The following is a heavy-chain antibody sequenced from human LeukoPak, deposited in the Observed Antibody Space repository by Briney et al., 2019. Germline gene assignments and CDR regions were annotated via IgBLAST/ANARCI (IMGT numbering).Heavy chain of an antibody. CDR3: ARVNEQWLATYFDY. V-gene: IGHV1-18*01. Sequence: ASVKVSCKASGYTFTCYGISWVRQAPGQGLEWMGWISAYNGNTNYAQKLQGRVTMTTDTSTSTAYMELRSLRSDDTAVYYCARVNEQWLATYFDYWGQGTLVTVSS. J-gene: IGHJ4*02. CDR2: ISAYNGNT. D-gene: IGHD6-19*01. CDR1: GYTFTCYG.